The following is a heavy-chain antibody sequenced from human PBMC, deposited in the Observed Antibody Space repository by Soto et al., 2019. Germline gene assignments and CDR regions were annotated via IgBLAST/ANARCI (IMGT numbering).Heavy chain of an antibody. CDR1: GGSISSYH. Sequence: SETLSLTCTVYGGSISSYHWSWIRQPPGKGLEWIASIYYTGTTNYNPSLGTRVTISIDAPENQFSLKLSSVTAADTAVYYCARDTVLTGMFDFWGQGTLVTVSS. J-gene: IGHJ4*02. CDR3: ARDTVLTGMFDF. D-gene: IGHD4-17*01. CDR2: IYYTGTT. V-gene: IGHV4-59*01.